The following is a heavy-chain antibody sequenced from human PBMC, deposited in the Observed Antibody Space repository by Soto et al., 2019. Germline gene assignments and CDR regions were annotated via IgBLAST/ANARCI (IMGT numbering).Heavy chain of an antibody. CDR3: ARDLRDYIWGSYRCALGY. CDR1: GFTFSSYG. V-gene: IGHV3-33*01. CDR2: IWYDGSNK. J-gene: IGHJ4*02. Sequence: PGGSLRLSCAASGFTFSSYGMHWVRQAPGKGLEWVAVIWYDGSNKYYADSVKGRFTISRDNSKNTLYLQMNSLRAEDTAVYYCARDLRDYIWGSYRCALGYWGQGTLVTVSS. D-gene: IGHD3-16*02.